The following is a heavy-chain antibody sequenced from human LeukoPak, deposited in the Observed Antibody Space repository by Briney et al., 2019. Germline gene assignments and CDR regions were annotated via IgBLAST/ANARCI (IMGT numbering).Heavy chain of an antibody. V-gene: IGHV4-31*03. CDR1: GGSISSGGYY. D-gene: IGHD6-13*01. Sequence: SQTLSLTCTVSGGSISSGGYYWSWIRQHPGKGLEWIGYIYYSGSTYYNPSLKSRVTISVDTSKNQFSLKLSSVTAADTAVYYCAREKGIAEAGTSPWFDPWGQGTLVTVSP. J-gene: IGHJ5*02. CDR3: AREKGIAEAGTSPWFDP. CDR2: IYYSGST.